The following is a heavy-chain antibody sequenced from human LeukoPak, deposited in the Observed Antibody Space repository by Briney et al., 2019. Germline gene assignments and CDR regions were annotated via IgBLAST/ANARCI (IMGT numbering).Heavy chain of an antibody. CDR3: ARGGYYGSGNDFRFDP. CDR2: IHYTGST. Sequence: SETLSLTCTVSGGSINSYYWSWIRQPPGKGLECIGYIHYTGSTNYNPSLTSRVTISVDTSKNQFSLKLSSVTAADTAIYYCARGGYYGSGNDFRFDPWGQGTLVTVSS. V-gene: IGHV4-59*01. CDR1: GGSINSYY. J-gene: IGHJ5*02. D-gene: IGHD3-10*01.